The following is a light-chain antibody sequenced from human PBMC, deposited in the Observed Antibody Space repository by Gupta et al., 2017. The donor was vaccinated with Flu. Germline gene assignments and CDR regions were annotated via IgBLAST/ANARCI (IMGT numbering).Light chain of an antibody. Sequence: EIVMTQSPDSLAVSLGERATINCKSGQSVLYSSNNKNYLAWYQQKPGQPPKLLIYWASTRESGVPDRFSGSGSGTDFTLTITSLQAEDVAVYFCQQYYSTPVTFGQGTKVEVK. J-gene: IGKJ1*01. CDR2: WAS. CDR1: QSVLYSSNNKNY. V-gene: IGKV4-1*01. CDR3: QQYYSTPVT.